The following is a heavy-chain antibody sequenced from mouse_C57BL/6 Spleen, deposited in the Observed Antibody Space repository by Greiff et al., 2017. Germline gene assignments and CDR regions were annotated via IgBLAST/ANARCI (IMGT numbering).Heavy chain of an antibody. V-gene: IGHV1-64*01. Sequence: VQLQQPGAELVKPGASVKLSCKASGYTFTSYWMHWVKQRPGQGLEWIGMIHPNSGSTNYNEKFKSKATLTEDKSSSTAYMQLSSLTSEDSAVYYCARLLRDYFDYWGQGTTLTVSS. CDR1: GYTFTSYW. CDR2: IHPNSGST. D-gene: IGHD1-1*01. CDR3: ARLLRDYFDY. J-gene: IGHJ2*01.